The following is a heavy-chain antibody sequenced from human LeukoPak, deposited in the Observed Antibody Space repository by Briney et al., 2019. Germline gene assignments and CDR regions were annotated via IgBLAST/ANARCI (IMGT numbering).Heavy chain of an antibody. CDR2: IYTSGST. J-gene: IGHJ5*02. D-gene: IGHD2/OR15-2a*01. Sequence: SQTLSLTCTVSGGSISSGSYYWSWIRQPAGEGLEWIGRIYTSGSTNYNPSLKSRVTISVDTSKNQFSLKLSSVTAADTAVYYCARIAVPFRLDPWGQGTLVTVSS. CDR3: ARIAVPFRLDP. V-gene: IGHV4-61*02. CDR1: GGSISSGSYY.